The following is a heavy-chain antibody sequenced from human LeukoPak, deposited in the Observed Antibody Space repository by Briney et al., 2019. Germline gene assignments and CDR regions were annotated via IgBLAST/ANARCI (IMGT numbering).Heavy chain of an antibody. Sequence: PGGSLRLSCAASGFTFSSYGMHWVRQAPGKGLEWVAFIRYDGSNKYYADSVKGRSTISRDNSKNTLYLQMNSLRAEDTAVYYCAKDVKSFVGRDAFDIWGQGTMVTVSS. CDR3: AKDVKSFVGRDAFDI. V-gene: IGHV3-30*02. CDR1: GFTFSSYG. CDR2: IRYDGSNK. J-gene: IGHJ3*02.